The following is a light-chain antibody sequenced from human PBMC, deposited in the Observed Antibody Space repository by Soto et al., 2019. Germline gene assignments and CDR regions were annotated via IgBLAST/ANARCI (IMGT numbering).Light chain of an antibody. CDR1: QSISSY. CDR3: QQSYRSPYT. Sequence: DIQMTQSPSSLSASVGDRVTITCRASQSISSYLNWYQQKPGKAPTFLIYVASTVQSGVPSIFSGSVSATDFTLTITSLRPEDFATYYCQQSYRSPYTFGQGTKLEIK. CDR2: VAS. V-gene: IGKV1-39*01. J-gene: IGKJ2*01.